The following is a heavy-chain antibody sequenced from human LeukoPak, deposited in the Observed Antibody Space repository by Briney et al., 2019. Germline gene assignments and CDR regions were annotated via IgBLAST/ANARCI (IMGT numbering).Heavy chain of an antibody. V-gene: IGHV1-2*02. CDR1: GYTFTGYY. CDR2: INPNSGGT. J-gene: IGHJ3*02. D-gene: IGHD2-2*01. Sequence: ASVKVSCKPSGYTFTGYYMHRVRQAPGQGLEWMGWINPNSGGTNYAQKFQGRVTMTRDTSISTAYMELSRLTFDDTAVYYCARDLDIVVVPATMVDDGIDICSEGTMVTASS. CDR3: ARDLDIVVVPATMVDDGIDI.